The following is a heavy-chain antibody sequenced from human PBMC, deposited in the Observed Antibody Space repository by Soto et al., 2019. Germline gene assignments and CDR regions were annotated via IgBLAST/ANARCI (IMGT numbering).Heavy chain of an antibody. Sequence: EVQLLESGGGLVQPGGSLRLSCAVSGITFSSYAMSWVRQAPGKGLEWVSGVSGDTGSTFYADSVKGRCIVSRDNSTNTLYLNMNSLRADDTAVYYCAKDGSGSYQPTFFDYWGQGTLVTVSS. CDR2: VSGDTGST. CDR1: GITFSSYA. J-gene: IGHJ4*02. D-gene: IGHD1-26*01. V-gene: IGHV3-23*01. CDR3: AKDGSGSYQPTFFDY.